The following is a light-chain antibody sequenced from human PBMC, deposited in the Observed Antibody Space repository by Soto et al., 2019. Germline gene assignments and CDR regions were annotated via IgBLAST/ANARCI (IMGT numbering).Light chain of an antibody. Sequence: ESVLTQPPDTLSLSPGERATLSCRASPTVSSNYLAWCQQRPGQAPRLLIYGASTRAAGIPDRFSGSGSGTDFTLTITRLEPEDSAVYFCQQYTGPPTTFGQGTRLEIK. CDR1: PTVSSNY. CDR2: GAS. J-gene: IGKJ5*01. CDR3: QQYTGPPTT. V-gene: IGKV3-20*01.